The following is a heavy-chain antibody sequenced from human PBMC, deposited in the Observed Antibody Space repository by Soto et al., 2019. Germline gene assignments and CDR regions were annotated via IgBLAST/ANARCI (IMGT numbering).Heavy chain of an antibody. Sequence: HGGSLKLCCAASGFTFSDSWMDWVRQAPGKGPEWVANIKQDGSEKNYVDSVKGRFIISRDNAKNSLYLQMNSLRAEDTAVYYCASLGRHGWGQGTTVTVSS. D-gene: IGHD3-16*01. CDR1: GFTFSDSW. V-gene: IGHV3-7*01. CDR3: ASLGRHG. J-gene: IGHJ6*02. CDR2: IKQDGSEK.